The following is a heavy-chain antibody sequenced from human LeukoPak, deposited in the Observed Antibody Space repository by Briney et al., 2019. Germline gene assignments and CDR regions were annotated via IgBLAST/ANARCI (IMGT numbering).Heavy chain of an antibody. CDR2: ISGGGGST. D-gene: IGHD6-13*01. V-gene: IGHV3-23*01. CDR3: ANYSGSSRWFDY. Sequence: PGGSLRLSCAASGFTFRSYAMSWVRQAPGKGLEWVSGISGGGGSTYYADSVKGRFTISRDNSKNTLYLQMNSLRAEDTAVYYCANYSGSSRWFDYWGQGTLVTVSS. J-gene: IGHJ4*02. CDR1: GFTFRSYA.